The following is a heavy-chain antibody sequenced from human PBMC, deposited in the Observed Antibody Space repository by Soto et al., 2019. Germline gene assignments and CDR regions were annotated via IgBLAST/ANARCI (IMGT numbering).Heavy chain of an antibody. CDR2: IYYSGAT. CDR1: GGSVSSGSYY. V-gene: IGHV4-61*01. J-gene: IGHJ6*02. Sequence: QVQLQESGPGLMKPAETLSLTCTVSGGSVSSGSYYWSWIRQPPGKGLEWSGHIYYSGATNYNPSLTSRVTISVDTSKNQFSLRLSSVTAAATAVYHCGRGSHYDHSMDVWGQGTTVIVS. CDR3: GRGSHYDHSMDV.